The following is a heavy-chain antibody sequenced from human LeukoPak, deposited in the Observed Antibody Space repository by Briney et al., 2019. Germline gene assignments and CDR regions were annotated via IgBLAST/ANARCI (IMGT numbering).Heavy chain of an antibody. CDR3: ARVQYYYDSSGYYYYYMDV. D-gene: IGHD3-22*01. J-gene: IGHJ6*03. CDR2: IKQDGSEK. Sequence: GGSLRLSCAASGFTFSSYWMSWVRQAPGKGLEWVANIKQDGSEKYYVDSVKGRFTISRDNAKNSLYLQMNSLRAEDTAVYYCARVQYYYDSSGYYYYYMDVWGKGTTVTISS. CDR1: GFTFSSYW. V-gene: IGHV3-7*01.